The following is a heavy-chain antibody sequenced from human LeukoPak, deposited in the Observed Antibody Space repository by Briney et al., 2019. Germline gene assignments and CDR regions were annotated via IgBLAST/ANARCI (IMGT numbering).Heavy chain of an antibody. CDR3: ARVLRVGAYYFDY. Sequence: SETLSLTCTVSGGSINTPNYYWGWIRQTPGKGLEWIGNIFYSGGTYYSPSLTSRVTISLDTSRNQFSLKLNSVTAADTAVYYCARVLRVGAYYFDYWGQGTLVTVSS. CDR1: GGSINTPNYY. CDR2: IFYSGGT. V-gene: IGHV4-39*07. D-gene: IGHD1-26*01. J-gene: IGHJ4*02.